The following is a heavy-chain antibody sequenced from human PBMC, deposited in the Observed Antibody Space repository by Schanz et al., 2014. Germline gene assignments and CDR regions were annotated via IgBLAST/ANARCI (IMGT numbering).Heavy chain of an antibody. D-gene: IGHD1-26*01. CDR3: ARGGSGSHYRLDY. J-gene: IGHJ4*02. Sequence: EVQLVESGGGLVQPGKSLRLSCAASGFTFSSYSMNWVRQAPGKGLEWVSYISGSSRTIYYADSMKGRFTVSRDNAENALYLQMNSLRAEDTAVYYCARGGSGSHYRLDYWGQGTLVTVSS. CDR2: ISGSSRTI. CDR1: GFTFSSYS. V-gene: IGHV3-48*01.